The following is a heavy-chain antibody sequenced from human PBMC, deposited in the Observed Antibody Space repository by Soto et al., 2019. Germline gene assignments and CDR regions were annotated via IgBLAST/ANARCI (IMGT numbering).Heavy chain of an antibody. Sequence: EVQLVESGGGLVKPGGSLRLSCAASGFNFNSYTINWVRQAPGKRLEWLSSISSSGYIFSTDSVRGRFTISRDHAKNSVYLQINSLRAEDTAVYFCARDCSGGSCYPGMDVWGQGITGTVS. J-gene: IGHJ6*02. D-gene: IGHD2-15*01. CDR3: ARDCSGGSCYPGMDV. CDR2: ISSSGYI. V-gene: IGHV3-21*01. CDR1: GFNFNSYT.